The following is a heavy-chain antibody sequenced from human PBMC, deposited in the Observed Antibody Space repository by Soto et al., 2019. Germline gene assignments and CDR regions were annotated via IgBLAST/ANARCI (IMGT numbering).Heavy chain of an antibody. J-gene: IGHJ4*02. V-gene: IGHV3-23*04. D-gene: IGHD1-26*01. CDR2: IGKSGSDR. Sequence: EVKLVESGGGLVQPGGSLRISCKVSGFMFSDYAMTWVRQAPGKGLEWVSSIGKSGSDRDYADSVKGRFTISRDNSENTVYLQMDSLKVEDTALYFCMKVGDYWGQGTQVTVS. CDR3: MKVGDY. CDR1: GFMFSDYA.